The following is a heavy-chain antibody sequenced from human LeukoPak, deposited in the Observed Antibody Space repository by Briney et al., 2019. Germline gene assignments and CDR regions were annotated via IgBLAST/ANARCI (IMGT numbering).Heavy chain of an antibody. Sequence: GSLRLSCAASGFTFNDYTMTWVRQAPGKGLEWVSSITGDCNYIFYADSVKGRFTISRDNAQNSLFLELNSLRGEDTAVYYCARERNFYYFDYWGQGALVTVSS. J-gene: IGHJ4*02. V-gene: IGHV3-21*01. CDR3: ARERNFYYFDY. CDR2: ITGDCNYI. D-gene: IGHD3-3*01. CDR1: GFTFNDYT.